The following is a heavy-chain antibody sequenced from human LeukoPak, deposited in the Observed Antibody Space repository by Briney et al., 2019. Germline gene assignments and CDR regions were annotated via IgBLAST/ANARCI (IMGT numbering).Heavy chain of an antibody. CDR3: ARGDDAFDI. CDR2: ISSSGSYI. Sequence: GGSLRLSCVASGFTFSDHAVSWVRQAPGKGLEWVSSISSSGSYIYYADSVKGRFTISRDNAKNSLYLQMNSLRAEDTAVYYCARGDDAFDIWGQGTMVTVSS. V-gene: IGHV3-21*01. CDR1: GFTFSDHA. J-gene: IGHJ3*02.